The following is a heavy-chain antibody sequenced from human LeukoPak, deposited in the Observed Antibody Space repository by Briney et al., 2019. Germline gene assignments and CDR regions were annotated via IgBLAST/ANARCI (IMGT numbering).Heavy chain of an antibody. D-gene: IGHD2-2*01. V-gene: IGHV3-74*01. CDR2: INPDGTTT. J-gene: IGHJ6*02. CDR1: GFTFSNYW. Sequence: GGSLRLSCAASGFTFSNYWVHWVRQAPGMGLVWVSRINPDGTTTSYADSVEGRFTISRDNAKNSLYLQMNSLRAEDTAVYYCARDEDIVVVPAAMDYYYGMDVWGQGTTVTVSS. CDR3: ARDEDIVVVPAAMDYYYGMDV.